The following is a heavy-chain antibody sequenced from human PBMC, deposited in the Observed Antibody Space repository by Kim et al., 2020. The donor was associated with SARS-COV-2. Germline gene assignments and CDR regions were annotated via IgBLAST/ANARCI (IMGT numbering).Heavy chain of an antibody. J-gene: IGHJ4*02. D-gene: IGHD2-15*01. Sequence: GGSLRLSCAASGFAFHVYGMHWVRQAPGKGLEWVTVIGHDGTYTYYPDSLKGHFTVSRDNSKNTLYLQINSLRGEDTAVYYCARDLEVGRFFDYWGPGTLVTVSS. CDR3: ARDLEVGRFFDY. CDR1: GFAFHVYG. V-gene: IGHV3-33*01. CDR2: IGHDGTYT.